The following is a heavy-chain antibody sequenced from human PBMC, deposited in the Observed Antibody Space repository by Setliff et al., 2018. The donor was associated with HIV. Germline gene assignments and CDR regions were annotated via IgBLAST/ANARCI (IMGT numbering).Heavy chain of an antibody. CDR3: ARDLSISNPYYDILTGPGVY. Sequence: ASVKVSCKASGYTFTSYHMYWVRRAPGQGLEWMGAINPSGGSTRYAQKFQGRVTMTRDTSTSTVYMELSSLRSEDTAVYYCARDLSISNPYYDILTGPGVYWGQGTLVTVSS. CDR2: INPSGGST. J-gene: IGHJ4*02. D-gene: IGHD3-9*01. CDR1: GYTFTSYH. V-gene: IGHV1-46*01.